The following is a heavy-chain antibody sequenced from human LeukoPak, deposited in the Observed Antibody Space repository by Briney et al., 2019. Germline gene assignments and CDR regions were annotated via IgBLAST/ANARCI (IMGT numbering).Heavy chain of an antibody. D-gene: IGHD5-24*01. CDR3: ARDNSVRDEAWWFNP. V-gene: IGHV3-48*01. J-gene: IGHJ5*02. CDR1: GFTFSNYS. CDR2: ISRSSTTI. Sequence: PGGSLRLSCAASGFTFSNYSMNWVRQAPGKGLEWVSYISRSSTTIYYADSVKGRFTISRDKAKNSLYLQMNSLRAEDTAVYYCARDNSVRDEAWWFNPWGQGTLVTVSS.